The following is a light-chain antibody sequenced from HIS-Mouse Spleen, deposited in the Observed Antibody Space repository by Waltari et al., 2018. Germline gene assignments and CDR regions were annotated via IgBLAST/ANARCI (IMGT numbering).Light chain of an antibody. CDR3: YSTDSSGNHRV. V-gene: IGLV3-10*01. CDR1: ALPKKY. Sequence: SYELPQPPSVSVSPAQTARITCSGYALPKKYAYWYQQKSGQAPVLVIYEDSKRPSGIPEGFSGSSSGTSATLTISGAQVEDEADYYCYSTDSSGNHRVFGGGTKLTVL. J-gene: IGLJ2*01. CDR2: EDS.